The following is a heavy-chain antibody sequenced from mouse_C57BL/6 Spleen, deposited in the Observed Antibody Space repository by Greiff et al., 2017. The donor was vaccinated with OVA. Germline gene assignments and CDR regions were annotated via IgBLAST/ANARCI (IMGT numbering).Heavy chain of an antibody. V-gene: IGHV5-17*01. CDR1: GFTFSDYG. CDR3: ARPGTDYAMDY. D-gene: IGHD4-1*01. J-gene: IGHJ4*01. CDR2: ISRGSSTI. Sequence: EVQLMESGGGLVKPGGSLKLSCAASGFTFSDYGMHWVRQAPEKGLEWVAYISRGSSTIYYADTVKGRFTIARDNAKNTLFLQLTSLRSEDTAMYYCARPGTDYAMDYWGQGTSVTVSS.